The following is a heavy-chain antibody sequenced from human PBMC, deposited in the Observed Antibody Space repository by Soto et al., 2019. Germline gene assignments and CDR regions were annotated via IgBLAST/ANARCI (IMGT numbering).Heavy chain of an antibody. CDR1: GFTFSSYS. J-gene: IGHJ4*02. CDR3: VRGPPWSGFFDY. V-gene: IGHV3-21*01. D-gene: IGHD3-3*01. Sequence: GGSLRLSCAASGFTFSSYSMNWVRQAPGKGLEWVSSISSSSSYIYYADSVKGRFTISRDNAKNSLYLQMNSLRAEDTAVYYCVRGPPWSGFFDYWGQGILVTVSS. CDR2: ISSSSSYI.